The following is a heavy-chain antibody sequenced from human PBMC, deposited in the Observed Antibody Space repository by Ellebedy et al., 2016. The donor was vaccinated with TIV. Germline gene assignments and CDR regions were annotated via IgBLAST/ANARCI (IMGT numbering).Heavy chain of an antibody. V-gene: IGHV1-2*02. CDR1: RYIFSGHF. CDR3: AREATAAGPIKHFDY. CDR2: INPENGDT. Sequence: ASVKVSXKASRYIFSGHFLHWVRQAPGQGLEWMAYINPENGDTGYTQSLQGRVTVTRDTSITTAYMELTRLTSDDTAVYYCAREATAAGPIKHFDYWGRGTLVTVSS. D-gene: IGHD6-25*01. J-gene: IGHJ4*02.